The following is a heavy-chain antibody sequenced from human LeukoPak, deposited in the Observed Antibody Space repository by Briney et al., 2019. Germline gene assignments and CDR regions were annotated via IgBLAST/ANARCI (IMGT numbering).Heavy chain of an antibody. CDR3: ATDTSYSWYDTFGEY. D-gene: IGHD6-13*01. V-gene: IGHV1-18*01. CDR1: GYTFTNYG. J-gene: IGHJ4*02. Sequence: ASETVSCMASGYTFTNYGISWVRQAPGQGGEGMGWISASNGNTDYAQRFQGRVTMTTDTSTTTAYMELRSLRSDDTAVYYCATDTSYSWYDTFGEYWGQGTLVTVSS. CDR2: ISASNGNT.